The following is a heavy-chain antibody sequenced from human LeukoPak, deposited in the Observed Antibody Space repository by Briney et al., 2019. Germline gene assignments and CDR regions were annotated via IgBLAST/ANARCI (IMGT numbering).Heavy chain of an antibody. J-gene: IGHJ4*02. Sequence: ASVKVSCKASGYSFNDYAMQWVRQAPGHRLEWMGWINCGNGKTKYSEKFQGRVTITRDQSATTAYMDLNSLRSEDTAVYYCARSIWYNRQYYFDSWGQGTLVTVSS. CDR1: GYSFNDYA. D-gene: IGHD6-13*01. CDR3: ARSIWYNRQYYFDS. CDR2: INCGNGKT. V-gene: IGHV1-3*01.